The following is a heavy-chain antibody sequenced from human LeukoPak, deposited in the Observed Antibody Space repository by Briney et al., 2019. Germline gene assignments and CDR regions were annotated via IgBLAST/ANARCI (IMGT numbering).Heavy chain of an antibody. CDR2: ISAYNANT. CDR3: ARTGRAHYFDY. D-gene: IGHD3-9*01. CDR1: GYTFTNSA. Sequence: ASVKVSRKASGYTFTNSAISWVRQAPGQGLEWMGWISAYNANTNYAQKLQGRVTMTTDTSTSTAYMELRSLRSDDTALYYCARTGRAHYFDYWGQGTLVTVSS. J-gene: IGHJ4*02. V-gene: IGHV1-18*01.